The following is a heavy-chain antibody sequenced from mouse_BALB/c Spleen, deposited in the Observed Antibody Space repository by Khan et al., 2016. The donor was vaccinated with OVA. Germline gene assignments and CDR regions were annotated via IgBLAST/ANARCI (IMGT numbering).Heavy chain of an antibody. CDR3: TRNGYGNYESWDY. Sequence: EVQLQESGTVLARPGASVKMSCKASGYTFTSYWMHWVKQRPGQGLEWIGAIYPGNSDTNYNQKFKGKAKLTAVTSTSTAYMDLNSLTIADSAVYFCTRNGYGNYESWDYWGQGTTLTVSS. V-gene: IGHV1-5*01. CDR2: IYPGNSDT. J-gene: IGHJ2*01. CDR1: GYTFTSYW. D-gene: IGHD2-1*01.